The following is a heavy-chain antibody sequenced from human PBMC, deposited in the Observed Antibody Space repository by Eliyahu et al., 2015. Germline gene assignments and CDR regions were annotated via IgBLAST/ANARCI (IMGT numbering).Heavy chain of an antibody. CDR1: GXTVSSXY. V-gene: IGHV3-66*01. J-gene: IGHJ4*02. CDR3: AREGRGGDQFDY. Sequence: EVQLVESGGGLVQPGGSLRLSCAASGXTVSSXYMSWXRQAPGKGLEWVSVIYSGGSTYYXDSVKGRFTISRDNSKNTLYLQMNSLRAEDTAVYYCAREGRGGDQFDYWGQGTLVTVSS. CDR2: IYSGGST. D-gene: IGHD4-17*01.